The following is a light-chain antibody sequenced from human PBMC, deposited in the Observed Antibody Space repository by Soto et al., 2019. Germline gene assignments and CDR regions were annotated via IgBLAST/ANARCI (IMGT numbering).Light chain of an antibody. J-gene: IGKJ1*01. CDR1: QSISSY. V-gene: IGKV1-39*01. CDR3: QQRYSTPS. Sequence: DIPMTQSPSSLSASVGDRVTITCRASQSISSYLNWYQQKPGKAPKLLIYAASSLQSGVPSRFSGSGSGTDFTLTISSLQPEDFATYYCQQRYSTPSFGQGTKVDIK. CDR2: AAS.